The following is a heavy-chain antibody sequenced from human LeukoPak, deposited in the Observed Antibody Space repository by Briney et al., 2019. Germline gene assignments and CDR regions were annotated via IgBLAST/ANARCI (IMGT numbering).Heavy chain of an antibody. CDR2: INHRGST. D-gene: IGHD3-16*01. CDR3: AKVLQHYYVLGTYTLFDY. Sequence: SETLSLTCAVYGGSFSGYYWSWIRQSPGKGLEWIGEINHRGSTNYNPSLKSRVTISVDTSKNQFSLKLSSVTAAHTAVYYCAKVLQHYYVLGTYTLFDYLGQGTLVTGSS. V-gene: IGHV4-34*01. J-gene: IGHJ4*01. CDR1: GGSFSGYY.